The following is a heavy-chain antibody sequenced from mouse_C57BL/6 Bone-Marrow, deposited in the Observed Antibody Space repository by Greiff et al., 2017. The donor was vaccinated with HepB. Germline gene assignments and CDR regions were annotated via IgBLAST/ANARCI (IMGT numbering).Heavy chain of an antibody. D-gene: IGHD2-4*01. CDR2: ISNLAYSI. V-gene: IGHV5-15*01. J-gene: IGHJ3*01. CDR3: ARNSYDYDEFAY. CDR1: GFTFSDYG. Sequence: EVKVVESGGGLVQPGGSLKLSCAASGFTFSDYGMAWVRQAPRKGPEWVAFISNLAYSIYYADTVTGRFTISRENAKNTLYLEMSSLRSEDTAMYYCARNSYDYDEFAYWGQGTLVTVSA.